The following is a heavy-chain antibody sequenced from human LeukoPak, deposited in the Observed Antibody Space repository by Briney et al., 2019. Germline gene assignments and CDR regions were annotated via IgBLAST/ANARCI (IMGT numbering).Heavy chain of an antibody. CDR1: GFTFSSYS. J-gene: IGHJ4*02. V-gene: IGHV3-21*01. Sequence: GGSLRLSCAASGFTFSSYSMNWVRQAPGKGLEWVSSISSSSSYIYYADSVKGRFTISRDNAKNSLYLQMNSLRAEDTAVYYCARGRLGYYDSSGYYGSYYWGQGTLVTVSS. CDR3: ARGRLGYYDSSGYYGSYY. CDR2: ISSSSSYI. D-gene: IGHD3-22*01.